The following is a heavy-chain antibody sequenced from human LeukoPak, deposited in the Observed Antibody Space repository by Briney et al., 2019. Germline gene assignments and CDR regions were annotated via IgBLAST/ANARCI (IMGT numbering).Heavy chain of an antibody. CDR2: IYTSGST. V-gene: IGHV4-4*07. CDR3: ARDRGDSSGYYPDY. CDR1: GGSISSYC. J-gene: IGHJ4*02. Sequence: PSETLSLTCSVSGGSISSYCWSWIRQPAGKGLEWTGRIYTSGSTHYNPSLKSRVTMSVDTSKNQLSLKLTSLTAADTAVYYCARDRGDSSGYYPDYWGQGTLVTVSS. D-gene: IGHD3-22*01.